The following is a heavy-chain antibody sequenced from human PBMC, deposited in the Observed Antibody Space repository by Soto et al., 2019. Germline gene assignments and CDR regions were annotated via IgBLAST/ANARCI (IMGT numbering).Heavy chain of an antibody. V-gene: IGHV3-74*03. CDR3: ARDPYGLDV. Sequence: GGSLRLSCAASGFTFSSYWMHWVRQGPGKXLVWXXXIXSXGXNXXXXDSVKGGFTISRDNAKNTLYLQMNSLRAEDTAVYYCARDPYGLDVWGQGTTVTVSS. CDR1: GFTFSSYW. J-gene: IGHJ6*02. CDR2: IXSXGXNX.